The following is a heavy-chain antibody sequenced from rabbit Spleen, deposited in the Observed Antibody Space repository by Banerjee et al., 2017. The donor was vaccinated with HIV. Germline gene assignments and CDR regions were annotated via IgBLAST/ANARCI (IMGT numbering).Heavy chain of an antibody. J-gene: IGHJ4*01. V-gene: IGHV1S40*01. CDR2: IYTGSGST. Sequence: QSLEESGGDLVKPGASLTLTCKASGLDFSSSYYMCWVRQAPGKGLEWIGCIYTGSGSTYYASWARGRFTISKTSSTTVTLQMTSLTAADTATYFCARSGYVGWGGDGDLTGNKLWGQGTLVTVS. CDR1: GLDFSSSYY. D-gene: IGHD4-1*01. CDR3: ARSGYVGWGGDGDLTGNKL.